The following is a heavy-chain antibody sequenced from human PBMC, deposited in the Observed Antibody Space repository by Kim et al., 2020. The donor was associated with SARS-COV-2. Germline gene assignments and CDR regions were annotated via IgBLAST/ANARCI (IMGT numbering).Heavy chain of an antibody. CDR3: AREWGY. CDR2: INKDGSEK. V-gene: IGHV3-7*01. D-gene: IGHD3-16*01. CDR1: GFTFSNDW. Sequence: GGSLRLSCAASGFTFSNDWMSWVRQAPGKGLEWVANINKDGSEKYYVDSVKGRITISRDNAKKSLYLQMNSLRAEDTAVYYCAREWGYWGHGTLVTVSS. J-gene: IGHJ4*01.